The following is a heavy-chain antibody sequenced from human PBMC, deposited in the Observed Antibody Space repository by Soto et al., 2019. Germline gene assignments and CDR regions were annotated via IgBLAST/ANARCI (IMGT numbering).Heavy chain of an antibody. CDR2: INPGGDVI. Sequence: PWGSLRLSCAASGFSLRDYYMTWIRQAPGKGLELLSYINPGGDVIKYADSVKGRVTISRDNANNSLYLHMNNLRAEDTAVYYCTRDPRIADFWGQGTLVTVSS. D-gene: IGHD2-21*01. J-gene: IGHJ4*02. CDR3: TRDPRIADF. CDR1: GFSLRDYY. V-gene: IGHV3-11*01.